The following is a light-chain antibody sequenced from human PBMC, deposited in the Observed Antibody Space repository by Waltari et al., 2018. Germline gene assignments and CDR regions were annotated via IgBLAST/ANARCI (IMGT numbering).Light chain of an antibody. CDR1: SGSVSSTSY. Sequence: QTVVTQEPSLSVSPGGTVTLTCALSSGSVSSTSYPTWYQQTSGQPPRTLVYKGISRSSGVPDRFSGSILGNTAALTITGAQADDESDYYCSMYMGSGVWVFGGGTKLTVL. V-gene: IGLV8-61*01. CDR2: KGI. CDR3: SMYMGSGVWV. J-gene: IGLJ3*02.